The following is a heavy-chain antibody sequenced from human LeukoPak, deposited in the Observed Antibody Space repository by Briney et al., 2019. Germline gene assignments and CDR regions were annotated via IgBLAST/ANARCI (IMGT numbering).Heavy chain of an antibody. CDR3: ARSHRGPRFDY. J-gene: IGHJ4*02. CDR2: IIPIFGTA. D-gene: IGHD1-14*01. V-gene: IGHV1-69*13. Sequence: ASVKVSCKASGYTFTGYYMHWVRQAPGQGLEWMGGIIPIFGTANYAQKFQGRVTITADESTSTAYMELSSLRSEDTAVYYCARSHRGPRFDYWGQGTLVTVSS. CDR1: GYTFTGYY.